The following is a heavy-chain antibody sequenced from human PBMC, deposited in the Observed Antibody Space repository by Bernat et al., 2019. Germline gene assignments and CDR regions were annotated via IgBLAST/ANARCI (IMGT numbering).Heavy chain of an antibody. CDR2: ISAYDGHI. D-gene: IGHD3-10*01. CDR1: GYIFTSYG. V-gene: IGHV1-18*04. CDR3: ARDYRWSSVSPDDP. Sequence: QVQLVQSGAEVKKPGASVKVSCKASGYIFTSYGISWVRQAPGQGLEWMGWISAYDGHINYAQKLQDRVTMTTDTSTTTAYMELRSLRSDDTAVYYCARDYRWSSVSPDDPWGQGTLVTVSS. J-gene: IGHJ5*02.